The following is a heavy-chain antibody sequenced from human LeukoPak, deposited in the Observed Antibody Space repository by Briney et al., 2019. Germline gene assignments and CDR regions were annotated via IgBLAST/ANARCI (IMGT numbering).Heavy chain of an antibody. J-gene: IGHJ3*02. CDR1: GYTFTSYG. D-gene: IGHD6-13*01. Sequence: ASVKVSCKASGYTFTSYGISWVRQAPGQGLEWMGWISAYNGNTNYAQKLQGRVTMTTDTSTSTAYMELRSLRSDDTAVYYCARGLGLGSSSWHAFDIWGQGTMVTVSS. CDR2: ISAYNGNT. V-gene: IGHV1-18*01. CDR3: ARGLGLGSSSWHAFDI.